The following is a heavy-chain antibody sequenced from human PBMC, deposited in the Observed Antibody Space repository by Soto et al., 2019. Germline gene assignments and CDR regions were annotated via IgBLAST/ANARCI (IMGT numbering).Heavy chain of an antibody. D-gene: IGHD3-10*01. CDR1: GFTLSDYS. Sequence: GGSLRLSCAASGFTLSDYSMNWVRQAPGKGLEWVSYIDSSSRIISYAESVKGRFTISRDNAKNLLFLQLNSLRADDTAVYYCAREVFNSGNLDSWGQGTLVTVSS. J-gene: IGHJ5*01. CDR2: IDSSSRII. CDR3: AREVFNSGNLDS. V-gene: IGHV3-48*01.